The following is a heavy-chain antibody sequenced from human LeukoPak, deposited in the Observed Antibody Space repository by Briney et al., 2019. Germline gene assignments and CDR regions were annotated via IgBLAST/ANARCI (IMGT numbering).Heavy chain of an antibody. D-gene: IGHD1-1*01. CDR3: ARHQFLGTTPYYFDY. CDR1: GGSFSGHY. Sequence: SETLSLTCAVYGGSFSGHYWGWIRQSPGKGLEWIGSIYYSGSTYYNPSLKSRVTISVDTSKNQFSLKLSSVTAADTAVFYCARHQFLGTTPYYFDYWGQGTLVPVSS. CDR2: IYYSGST. J-gene: IGHJ4*02. V-gene: IGHV4-39*01.